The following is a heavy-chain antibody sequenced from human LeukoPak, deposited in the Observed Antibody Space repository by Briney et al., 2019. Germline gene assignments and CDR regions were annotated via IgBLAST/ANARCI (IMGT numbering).Heavy chain of an antibody. CDR1: GFTFSSYW. CDR2: INSDGSST. CDR3: ARDWGEGYFDY. J-gene: IGHJ4*02. Sequence: GGSLRLSCAASGFTFSSYWMHWVRQAPGKGLVWVSRINSDGSSTSYADSVKGRFTISRDNAKNTLYLQVTSLRAEDTAVYYCARDWGEGYFDYWGQGTLVTVSS. D-gene: IGHD3-16*01. V-gene: IGHV3-74*01.